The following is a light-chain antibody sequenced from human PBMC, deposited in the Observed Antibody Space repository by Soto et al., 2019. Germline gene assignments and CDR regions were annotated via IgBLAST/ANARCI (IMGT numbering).Light chain of an antibody. J-gene: IGKJ1*01. Sequence: DIQMTQSPSTLSASVGDRVTISCRASQSIGSWLAWYQQKSGRAPNLLIHKASSLQSGVPSRFSGSGSGTEFTLTISSLQPDDFATYYCQQYNTFWTFGPGTKV. CDR2: KAS. CDR3: QQYNTFWT. V-gene: IGKV1-5*03. CDR1: QSIGSW.